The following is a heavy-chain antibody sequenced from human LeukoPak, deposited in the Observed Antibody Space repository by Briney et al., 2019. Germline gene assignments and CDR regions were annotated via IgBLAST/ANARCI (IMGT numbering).Heavy chain of an antibody. V-gene: IGHV4-4*07. D-gene: IGHD3-22*01. J-gene: IGHJ3*02. Sequence: SETLSLTCTVSGGSISNYYWSWIRQPAGKGLEWIGLIYSRGNTNYNPSLKSRVTMSVDTSKSQFSLRLSSVTAADTAVYYCAREYSQYYYDSSGSGAFDIWGQGTMVTVSS. CDR1: GGSISNYY. CDR3: AREYSQYYYDSSGSGAFDI. CDR2: IYSRGNT.